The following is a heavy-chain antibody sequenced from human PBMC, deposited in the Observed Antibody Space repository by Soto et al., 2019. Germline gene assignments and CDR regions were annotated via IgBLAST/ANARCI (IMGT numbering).Heavy chain of an antibody. J-gene: IGHJ4*02. CDR1: GGTFSSYT. CDR2: IIPILGIA. CDR3: ARDGSRAVAGTNFDY. D-gene: IGHD6-19*01. Sequence: QVQLVQSGAEVKKPGSSVKVSCKASGGTFSSYTISWVRQAPGQGLEWMGRIIPILGIANYAQKFQGRVTITADKSTSTDYMELSSLSSEDTAVYYCARDGSRAVAGTNFDYWGQGTLVTVSS. V-gene: IGHV1-69*08.